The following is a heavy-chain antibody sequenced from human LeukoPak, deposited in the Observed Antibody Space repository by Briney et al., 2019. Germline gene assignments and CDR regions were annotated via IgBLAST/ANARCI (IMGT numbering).Heavy chain of an antibody. J-gene: IGHJ3*02. CDR1: GFTFSSYS. V-gene: IGHV3-48*04. Sequence: GGSLRLSCAASGFTFSSYSMNWVRQAPGKGLEWVSYISSSSSTIYYADSVKGRFTISRDNAKNSLYLQMNSLRAEDTAVYYCARDRAGYYDILTGSGAFDIWGQGTMVTVSS. D-gene: IGHD3-9*01. CDR2: ISSSSSTI. CDR3: ARDRAGYYDILTGSGAFDI.